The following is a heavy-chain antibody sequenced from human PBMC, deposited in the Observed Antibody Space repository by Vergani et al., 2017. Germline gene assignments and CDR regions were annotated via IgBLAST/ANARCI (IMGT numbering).Heavy chain of an antibody. V-gene: IGHV1-69*06. CDR2: IIPIFGTA. CDR1: GGTFSSYA. CDR3: ASWGYYYDSSGYPKHYFDY. J-gene: IGHJ4*02. Sequence: QVQLVQSGAEVKKPGSSVKVSCKASGGTFSSYAISWVRQAPGQGLEWMGGIIPIFGTANYAQKFQGRVTITADKSTSTAYMELSTLRSEDKAVYYCASWGYYYDSSGYPKHYFDYWGQGTLVTVSS. D-gene: IGHD3-22*01.